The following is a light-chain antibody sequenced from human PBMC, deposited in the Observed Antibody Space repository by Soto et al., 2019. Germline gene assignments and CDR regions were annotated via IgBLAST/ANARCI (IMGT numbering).Light chain of an antibody. CDR2: FAS. J-gene: IGKJ1*01. V-gene: IGKV3-15*01. Sequence: IVMTQSPSTLSASTGDRVTLSCRASQSVSSNLAWFQQKPGQAPRLLMYFASTRATGIPARFSASGSGTDFTLTISDVQPEDFALYYCHQRQSWPRTFGQGTKVDIK. CDR3: HQRQSWPRT. CDR1: QSVSSN.